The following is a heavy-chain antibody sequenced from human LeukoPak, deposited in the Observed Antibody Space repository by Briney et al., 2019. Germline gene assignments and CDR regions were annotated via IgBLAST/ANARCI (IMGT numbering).Heavy chain of an antibody. J-gene: IGHJ4*02. CDR2: IYYSGST. CDR1: GGSISSYY. D-gene: IGHD4-23*01. Sequence: SETLSLTCTVSGGSISSYYWSWIRQPPGKGLEWIGYIYYSGSTNCNPSLKSRVTISVDTSKNQFSLKLSSVTAADTAVYYCARGHGGGKIGYWGQGTLVTVSS. CDR3: ARGHGGGKIGY. V-gene: IGHV4-59*01.